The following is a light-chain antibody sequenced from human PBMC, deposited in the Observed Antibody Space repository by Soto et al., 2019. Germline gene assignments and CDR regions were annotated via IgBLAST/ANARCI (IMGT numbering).Light chain of an antibody. J-gene: IGLJ2*01. Sequence: QSALTQPASVSGSPGQSITISCTGTSSDVGGYNYVSWYQQHPGKAPKLMIYDVSNRPSGVSNRFSGSKSGNTASLTICGLKAEDEADYYCSSYTSSSTLVVFGGWTKLTV. CDR1: SSDVGGYNY. V-gene: IGLV2-14*01. CDR2: DVS. CDR3: SSYTSSSTLVV.